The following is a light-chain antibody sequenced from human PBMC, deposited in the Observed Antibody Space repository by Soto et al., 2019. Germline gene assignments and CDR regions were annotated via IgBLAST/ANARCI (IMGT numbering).Light chain of an antibody. V-gene: IGKV3-20*01. CDR1: QSVSSSY. Sequence: EIVLTQSPGTLSLSPGERATLSCRASQSVSSSYLAWYQQKPGQAPRLLIYGASSRATGIPDRFSGSGSGTDFTLTISRLEPEDFAGYYCQHYGSSSWTCGQGTKVEVK. CDR3: QHYGSSSWT. CDR2: GAS. J-gene: IGKJ1*01.